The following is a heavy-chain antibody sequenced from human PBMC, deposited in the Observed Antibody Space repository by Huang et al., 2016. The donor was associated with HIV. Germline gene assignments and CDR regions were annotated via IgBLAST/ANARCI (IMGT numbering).Heavy chain of an antibody. D-gene: IGHD6-13*01. CDR2: IYWDNEE. CDR3: VHRLRYGKWYVDY. V-gene: IGHV2-5*02. Sequence: QITLKESGPTLVKPTQTLTLTCTFSGFSLTSSGVAVGWIRQPPGKALEWLALIYWDNEERCCPSLKTRLTITKDTPKNEVVLTMTNMDPVDTATYYCVHRLRYGKWYVDYWGQGVLVTVSS. CDR1: GFSLTSSGVA. J-gene: IGHJ4*02.